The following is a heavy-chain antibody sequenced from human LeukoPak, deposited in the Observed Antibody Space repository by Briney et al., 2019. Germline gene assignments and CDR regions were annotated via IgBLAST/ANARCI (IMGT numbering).Heavy chain of an antibody. CDR3: ATYRQVLLPFES. V-gene: IGHV3-43D*03. CDR2: ISWDGGST. Sequence: GGSLRLSCAASGFTFDDYAMHWVRQAPGKGLEWVSLISWDGGSTYYADSVKGRFTISRDNSKNTLYLQMNSLRAEDTAVYYCATYRQVLLPFESWGQGTLVTVSS. CDR1: GFTFDDYA. J-gene: IGHJ4*02. D-gene: IGHD2-8*02.